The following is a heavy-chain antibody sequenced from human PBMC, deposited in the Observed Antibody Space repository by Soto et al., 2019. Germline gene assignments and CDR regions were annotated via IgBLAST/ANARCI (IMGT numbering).Heavy chain of an antibody. J-gene: IGHJ4*02. D-gene: IGHD3-22*01. CDR1: GYTLPSHY. CDR2: INPSGGST. CDR3: ASSNYYDSSGYHGEDY. V-gene: IGHV1-46*01. Sequence: GAPVEVSCQASGYTLPSHYMHRVRQAPGQGLEWMGIINPSGGSTSYAQKFQGRVTMTRDTSTSTVYMELSSLRSEDTAVYYCASSNYYDSSGYHGEDYWGQGTLVTVSS.